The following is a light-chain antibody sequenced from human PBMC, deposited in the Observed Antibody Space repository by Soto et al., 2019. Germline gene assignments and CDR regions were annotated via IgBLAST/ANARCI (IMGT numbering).Light chain of an antibody. V-gene: IGLV2-14*01. CDR2: DVN. J-gene: IGLJ1*01. CDR3: SSYNSSSTLPYV. Sequence: QSALTQPASVSGSPGQSITISCTGTSSDVGGYNLVSWYQQYPDKAPKLMIFDVNTRPSGVSNRFSGSKSGTTASLTISGLQAEDEADYYCSSYNSSSTLPYVFGTGTKVTVL. CDR1: SSDVGGYNL.